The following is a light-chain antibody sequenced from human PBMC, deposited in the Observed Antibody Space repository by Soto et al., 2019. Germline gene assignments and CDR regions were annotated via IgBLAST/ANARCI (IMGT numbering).Light chain of an antibody. CDR1: QSISTW. CDR3: QQYNNYPYT. V-gene: IGKV1-5*03. J-gene: IGKJ2*01. CDR2: MAS. Sequence: DIQMTQSPSTLSASVGDRVTITCRASQSISTWLAWYQQKPGKAPKVLICMASSLESGVPSRFSGSGSGTEFTLTISSLQPDDFASYYCQQYNNYPYTFGQGTKLEIK.